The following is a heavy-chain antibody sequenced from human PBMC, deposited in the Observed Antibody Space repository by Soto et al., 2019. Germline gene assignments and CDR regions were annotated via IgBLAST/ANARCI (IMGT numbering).Heavy chain of an antibody. D-gene: IGHD6-19*01. V-gene: IGHV1-18*01. CDR1: GYTFTSYG. J-gene: IGHJ6*02. CDR2: ISAYNGNT. Sequence: QVQLVQSGAEVKKPGASVKVSCKASGYTFTSYGISWVRQAPGQGLEWMGWISAYNGNTNYAQKLQGRVTMPTDTSTSTAYVELRSLRSDDTAVYYCARGAAAGTSVAVAGQDTYYYYGMDVWGQGTTVTVSS. CDR3: ARGAAAGTSVAVAGQDTYYYYGMDV.